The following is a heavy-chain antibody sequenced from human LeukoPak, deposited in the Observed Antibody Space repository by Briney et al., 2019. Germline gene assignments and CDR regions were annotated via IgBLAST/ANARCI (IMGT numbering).Heavy chain of an antibody. D-gene: IGHD1-26*01. CDR3: ARMYSGTYGGIDY. CDR1: GGSVSNHY. Sequence: PSETLSLTCTVPGGSVSNHYWSSIRQPAGEGLEWIGRVYADGRSNYNPSLRSRVAMSVDAYKSQFSLRLSSVTAADTAVYYCARMYSGTYGGIDYWGQGTLVTVSS. V-gene: IGHV4-4*07. CDR2: VYADGRS. J-gene: IGHJ4*02.